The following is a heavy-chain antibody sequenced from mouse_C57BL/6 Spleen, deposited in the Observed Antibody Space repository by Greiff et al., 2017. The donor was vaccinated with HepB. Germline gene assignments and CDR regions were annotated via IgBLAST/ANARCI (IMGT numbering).Heavy chain of an antibody. V-gene: IGHV1-18*01. J-gene: IGHJ2*01. CDR1: GYTFTDYN. D-gene: IGHD2-4*01. CDR2: INPNNGGT. CDR3: ERSRNDYDFDS. Sequence: VQLQQSGPELVKPGASVKIPCKASGYTFTDYNMDWVKQSHGKSLEWIGDINPNNGGTIYNQKFKGKATLTVDKSSSTAYMELRSLTSEDTAVYYCERSRNDYDFDSWGQGTTLTVSS.